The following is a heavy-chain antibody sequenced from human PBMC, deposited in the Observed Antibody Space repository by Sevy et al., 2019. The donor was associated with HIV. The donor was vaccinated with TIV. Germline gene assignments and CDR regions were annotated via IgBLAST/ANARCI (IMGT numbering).Heavy chain of an antibody. Sequence: GGSLRLSCAASGFTFSSYGMHWVRQAPGKGLEWVAFIRYDGSNKYYADSVKGRFTISRDNSKNTQYLQMNSLRAEDTAVYYCAKDSYGGNAYYYYGMDVWGQGTTVTVSS. CDR3: AKDSYGGNAYYYYGMDV. CDR1: GFTFSSYG. CDR2: IRYDGSNK. D-gene: IGHD4-17*01. J-gene: IGHJ6*02. V-gene: IGHV3-30*02.